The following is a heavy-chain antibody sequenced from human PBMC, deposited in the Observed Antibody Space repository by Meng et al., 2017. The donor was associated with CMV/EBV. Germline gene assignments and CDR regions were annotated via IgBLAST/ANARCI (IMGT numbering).Heavy chain of an antibody. CDR3: ARDNAASYYDFWSGYYTSLDY. D-gene: IGHD3-3*01. J-gene: IGHJ4*02. V-gene: IGHV3-74*01. CDR1: YW. Sequence: YWMQWVRQAPGKGLVWVSRITSDGSLTGYADSVKGRFTISRDNAKNTLYLQMNSLRAEDTAVYYCARDNAASYYDFWSGYYTSLDYWGQGTLVTVSS. CDR2: ITSDGSLT.